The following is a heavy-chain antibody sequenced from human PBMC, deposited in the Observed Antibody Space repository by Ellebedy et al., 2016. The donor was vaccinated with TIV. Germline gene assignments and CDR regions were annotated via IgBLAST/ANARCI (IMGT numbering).Heavy chain of an antibody. D-gene: IGHD6-13*01. J-gene: IGHJ4*02. Sequence: PGGSLRLSCAASGFTFSSYGMHWVRQAPGKGLEGVAVIWYDGSNKYYADSVKGRFTISRDNSKNTLYLQMNSLRAEGTAVYYCARYLAAAANDYWGQGTLVTVSS. V-gene: IGHV3-33*01. CDR2: IWYDGSNK. CDR1: GFTFSSYG. CDR3: ARYLAAAANDY.